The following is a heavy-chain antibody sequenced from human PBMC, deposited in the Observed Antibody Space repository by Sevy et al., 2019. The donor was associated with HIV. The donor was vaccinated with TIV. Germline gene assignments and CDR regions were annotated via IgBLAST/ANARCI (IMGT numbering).Heavy chain of an antibody. CDR2: MIPILGIA. D-gene: IGHD3-22*01. Sequence: ASVKVSCKASGGTFSSYAISWVRQVPGQGLEWMGRMIPILGIANYAQKFQGRVTITADKSTSTAYMELSSLRSEDTAVYYCARGKGVLVVEPFDYWGQGTLVTVSS. J-gene: IGHJ4*02. CDR3: ARGKGVLVVEPFDY. CDR1: GGTFSSYA. V-gene: IGHV1-69*04.